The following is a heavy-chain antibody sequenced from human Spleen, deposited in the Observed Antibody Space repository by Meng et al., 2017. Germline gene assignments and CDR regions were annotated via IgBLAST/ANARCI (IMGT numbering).Heavy chain of an antibody. Sequence: GESLKISCAASRFTFTNAWMSWVRQASGKGLEWVGRIGSTRKNYATAYAASMRGKFTISRDDSKNTAYLQMNNLKTEDTAVYYCAKDPRWYYYDSSGCPWGQGTLVTVSS. CDR2: IGSTRKNYAT. D-gene: IGHD3-22*01. CDR1: RFTFTNAW. CDR3: AKDPRWYYYDSSGCP. J-gene: IGHJ5*02. V-gene: IGHV3-73*01.